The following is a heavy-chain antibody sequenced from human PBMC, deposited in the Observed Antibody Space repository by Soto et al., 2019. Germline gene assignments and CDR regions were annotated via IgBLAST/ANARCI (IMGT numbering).Heavy chain of an antibody. CDR2: IRSKAYGGTT. D-gene: IGHD2-2*01. Sequence: GGSLRLSCTASGFTFGDYAMSWFRQAPGKGLEWVGFIRSKAYGGTTEYAASVKGRFTISRDDSKSIAYLQMNSLKTEDTAVYYCTRYLGVVVPAARVGDYYYGMDVWGQGTTVTVSS. CDR3: TRYLGVVVPAARVGDYYYGMDV. CDR1: GFTFGDYA. J-gene: IGHJ6*02. V-gene: IGHV3-49*03.